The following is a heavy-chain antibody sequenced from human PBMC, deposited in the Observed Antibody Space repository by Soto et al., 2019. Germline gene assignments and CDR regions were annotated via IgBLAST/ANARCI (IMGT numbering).Heavy chain of an antibody. CDR3: AKSGAGNWFET. V-gene: IGHV1-18*01. D-gene: IGHD6-19*01. Sequence: ASVKVSCKASGYTFTSFGIGWVRQAPGQGLEWMGWISGFNAYTDLAQGLQGRVTMTTDTSTNTAYMELRSLKSDDTAVYYCAKSGAGNWFETWGQGTPVTVSS. CDR2: ISGFNAYT. J-gene: IGHJ5*02. CDR1: GYTFTSFG.